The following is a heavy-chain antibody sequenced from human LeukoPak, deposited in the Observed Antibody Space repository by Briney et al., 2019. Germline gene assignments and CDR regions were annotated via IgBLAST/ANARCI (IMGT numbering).Heavy chain of an antibody. CDR1: GGSISSYY. D-gene: IGHD6-6*01. J-gene: IGHJ5*02. V-gene: IGHV4-59*01. CDR3: ARATPEYSSSVWFDP. CDR2: IYYSGST. Sequence: SETLSLTCTVSGGSISSYYWSWIRQPPGKGLEWIGYIYYSGSTNYNPSLKSRVTISVDTSKNQFSLKLSSVTAADTAVYYCARATPEYSSSVWFDPWGQGILVTVSS.